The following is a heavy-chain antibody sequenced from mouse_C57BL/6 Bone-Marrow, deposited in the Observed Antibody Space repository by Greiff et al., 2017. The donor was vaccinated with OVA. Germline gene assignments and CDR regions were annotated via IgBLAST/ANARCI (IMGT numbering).Heavy chain of an antibody. CDR1: GFNINDDY. D-gene: IGHD2-12*01. CDR3: TPNYRDYCALDY. CDR2: IDPENGDT. V-gene: IGHV14-4*01. Sequence: EVQLQQSGAELVRPGASVKLSCTASGFNINDDYMHWVKQRPEQGLEWIGWIDPENGDTEYASQFPGKATITADTSSNTAYLQLSSLTSEDTAVYCWTPNYRDYCALDYWGQGTTVTVSS. J-gene: IGHJ4*01.